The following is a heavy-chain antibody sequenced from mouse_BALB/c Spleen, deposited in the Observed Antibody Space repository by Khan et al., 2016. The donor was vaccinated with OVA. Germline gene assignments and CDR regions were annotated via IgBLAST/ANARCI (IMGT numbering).Heavy chain of an antibody. D-gene: IGHD2-14*01. CDR3: ARAYYRYDGYYAMDY. CDR2: IWGGGGT. CDR1: GFSLSRYN. J-gene: IGHJ4*01. Sequence: QVQLKESGPGLVAPSQSLSITCTVSGFSLSRYNIHWVRQPPGKGLEWLGMIWGGGGTDYNSTLKSRLSISKDNSESQVFLKMNRLQTVDTAMYYCARAYYRYDGYYAMDYWGQGTSVTVSS. V-gene: IGHV2-6-4*01.